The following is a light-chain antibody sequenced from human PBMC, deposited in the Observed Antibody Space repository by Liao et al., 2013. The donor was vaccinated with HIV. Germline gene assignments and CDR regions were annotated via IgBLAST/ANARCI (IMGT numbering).Light chain of an antibody. J-gene: IGLJ1*01. Sequence: SYVLTQPPSVSVAPGKTATITCGGNNIGSKSVHWYQQKPGQAPVLVISHDTDRPSGIPARFSASNSGNTATLTISGVEAGDEADYYCQVWDDSTDHEVFGPGTKVTVL. CDR2: HDT. CDR3: QVWDDSTDHEV. V-gene: IGLV3-21*04. CDR1: NIGSKS.